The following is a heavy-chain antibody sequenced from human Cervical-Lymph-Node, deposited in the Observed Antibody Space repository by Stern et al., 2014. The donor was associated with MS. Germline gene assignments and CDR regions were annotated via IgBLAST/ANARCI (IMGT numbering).Heavy chain of an antibody. Sequence: QVQLVESGGGVVQPGRSLRLSCAASGFTFSDYGMHWVRQAPGKGLEWVAVLSSDGSYKDYADSVKGRFTISRDNSKNTLYLQMNSLRAEDTAVYYCAKDRSGGALWFGRGVGFDYWGQGTLVTVSS. CDR3: AKDRSGGALWFGRGVGFDY. D-gene: IGHD3-10*01. J-gene: IGHJ4*02. CDR1: GFTFSDYG. V-gene: IGHV3-30*18. CDR2: LSSDGSYK.